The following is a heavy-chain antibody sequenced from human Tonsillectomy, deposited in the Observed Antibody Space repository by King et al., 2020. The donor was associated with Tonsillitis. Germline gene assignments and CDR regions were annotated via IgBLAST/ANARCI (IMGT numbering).Heavy chain of an antibody. CDR1: GFTFSDYY. CDR2: ISSGGYHI. Sequence: VQLVESGGALVKPGGSLRLSCAASGFTFSDYYMSWIRQAPGKGLEWVSYISSGGYHIHYADSVKGRFTISRDNAETSLYLQMNSLRPEDTAVYYCARGSLGAAFDFWGQGTMVTVSS. D-gene: IGHD3-16*01. V-gene: IGHV3-11*01. J-gene: IGHJ3*01. CDR3: ARGSLGAAFDF.